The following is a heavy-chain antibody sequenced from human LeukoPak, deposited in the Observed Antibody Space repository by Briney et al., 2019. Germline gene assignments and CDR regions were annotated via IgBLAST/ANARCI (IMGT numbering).Heavy chain of an antibody. D-gene: IGHD5-18*01. Sequence: GGSLRLSCAASGFTFSDYYMDWDRQAPGRGLEWVANIKQDGSEKYYVDSVKGRFTISRDNAKNSLYLQMNSLRAEDTAVYYCAKERDTAVVTAFDIWGQGTMVTVSS. CDR2: IKQDGSEK. CDR1: GFTFSDYY. J-gene: IGHJ3*02. CDR3: AKERDTAVVTAFDI. V-gene: IGHV3-7*01.